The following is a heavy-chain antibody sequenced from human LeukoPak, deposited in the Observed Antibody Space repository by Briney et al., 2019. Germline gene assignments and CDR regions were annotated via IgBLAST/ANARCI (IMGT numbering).Heavy chain of an antibody. Sequence: GGSLRLSCAASGFIFSSYAMSWVRQAPGKGLEWVSGISSSGYNAYHADSVKGRFTISRDNSKNTLYLLMNSLRAEDTAVYYCAKDTGTSRNYIALVAATHFWGQGTLLTVSS. CDR3: AKDTGTSRNYIALVAATHF. V-gene: IGHV3-23*01. CDR2: ISSSGYNA. D-gene: IGHD2-15*01. J-gene: IGHJ4*02. CDR1: GFIFSSYA.